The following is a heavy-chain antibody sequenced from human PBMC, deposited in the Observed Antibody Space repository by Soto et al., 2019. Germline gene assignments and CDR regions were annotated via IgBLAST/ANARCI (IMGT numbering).Heavy chain of an antibody. CDR3: ARVHVMVVAGSTFDY. J-gene: IGHJ4*01. CDR2: IYHRGTT. Sequence: SETLSLTCTVSVYSISSGSYWAWIRQPPGKGPEWIASIYHRGTTFYNPSLKSRITISVDTSNNQFSLTLTSVTAADTAVYYCARVHVMVVAGSTFDYWGHGTLVTVSS. D-gene: IGHD6-19*01. CDR1: VYSISSGSY. V-gene: IGHV4-38-2*02.